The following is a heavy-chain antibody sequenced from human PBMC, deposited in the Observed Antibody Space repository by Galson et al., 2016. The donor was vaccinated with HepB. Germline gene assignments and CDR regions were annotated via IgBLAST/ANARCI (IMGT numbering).Heavy chain of an antibody. V-gene: IGHV4-59*01. D-gene: IGHD6-13*01. CDR1: GGSISSYY. CDR2: IYYSGST. J-gene: IGHJ5*02. CDR3: ARDQGIAAAVFDP. Sequence: ETLSLTCTVSGGSISSYYWSWIRQPPGKGLEWIGYIYYSGSTNYNPSLKSRVTISVDTSKNQFSLKLSSVTAADTAVYYCARDQGIAAAVFDPWGQGTRVTVSS.